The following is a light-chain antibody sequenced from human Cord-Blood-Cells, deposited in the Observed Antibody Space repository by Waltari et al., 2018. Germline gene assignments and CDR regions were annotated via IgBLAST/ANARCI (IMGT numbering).Light chain of an antibody. Sequence: DIVMTQSPDSLAVSLGERATINCKSSQSVLYSSNNKNDLAWYQQKPGQPPKLLIYWASTRESGVPDRFSVSGSGTDFTLPISSLQAEDVAVYYCQQYYSTPWTFGQGTKVEIK. J-gene: IGKJ1*01. CDR2: WAS. CDR3: QQYYSTPWT. CDR1: QSVLYSSNNKND. V-gene: IGKV4-1*01.